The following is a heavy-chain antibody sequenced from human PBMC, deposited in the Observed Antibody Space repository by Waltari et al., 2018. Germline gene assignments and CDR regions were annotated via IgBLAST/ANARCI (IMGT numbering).Heavy chain of an antibody. CDR1: GGSVSSSSYY. Sequence: QLQLQESGPGLVKPSETLSLTCTVSGGSVSSSSYYGGWSRQPPGKGLEWIGTIYYSGSTYYNPSLKSRVTISVDTSKNQFSLKPSSVTAADTAVYYCARRWLQSGYFDYWGQGTLVTVSS. CDR2: IYYSGST. J-gene: IGHJ4*02. V-gene: IGHV4-39*01. CDR3: ARRWLQSGYFDY. D-gene: IGHD5-12*01.